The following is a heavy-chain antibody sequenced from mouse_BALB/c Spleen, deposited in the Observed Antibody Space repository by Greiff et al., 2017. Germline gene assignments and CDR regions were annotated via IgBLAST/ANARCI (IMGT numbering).Heavy chain of an antibody. CDR1: GYTFTSYT. D-gene: IGHD2-2*01. J-gene: IGHJ3*01. CDR2: INPSSGYT. V-gene: IGHV1-4*01. CDR3: ARPYGYDGGFAY. Sequence: QVQLKESGAELARPGASVKMSCKASGYTFTSYTMHGVKQRPGQGLEWIGYINPSSGYTNYNQKFKDKATLTADKSSSTAYMQLSSLTSEDSAVYYCARPYGYDGGFAYWGQGTLVTVSA.